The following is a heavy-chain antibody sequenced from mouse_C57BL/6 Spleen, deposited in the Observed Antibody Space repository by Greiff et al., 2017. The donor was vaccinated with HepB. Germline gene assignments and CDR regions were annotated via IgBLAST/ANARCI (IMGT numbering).Heavy chain of an antibody. CDR1: GYTFTEYT. J-gene: IGHJ4*01. D-gene: IGHD1-1*01. V-gene: IGHV1-82*01. Sequence: QVQLKQSGAELVKPGASVKLSCKASGYTFTEYTIHWVKQRSGQGLEWIGRIYPGDGDTNYNGKFKGKATLTADKSSSTAYMQLSSLTSEDSAVYFCARKRSSPMDYWGQGTSVTVSS. CDR2: IYPGDGDT. CDR3: ARKRSSPMDY.